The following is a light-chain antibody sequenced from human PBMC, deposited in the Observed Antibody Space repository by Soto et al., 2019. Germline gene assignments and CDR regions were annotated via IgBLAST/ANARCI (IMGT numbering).Light chain of an antibody. V-gene: IGKV1-5*01. CDR1: QSISSW. CDR3: QQYNSSFFT. J-gene: IGKJ3*01. Sequence: DIQMTQSPSTLSASVGDRVTITCRACQSISSWLAWYRQKPGKAPKLLIYDASSLESGVPSRFSGSGSGTEFTLTISSLQPDDFATYYCQQYNSSFFTFGPGTKVDIK. CDR2: DAS.